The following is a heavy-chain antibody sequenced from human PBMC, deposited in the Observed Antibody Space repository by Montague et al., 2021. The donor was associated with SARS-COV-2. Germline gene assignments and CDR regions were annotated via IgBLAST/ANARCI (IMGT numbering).Heavy chain of an antibody. CDR3: ARAIWHLDV. V-gene: IGHV4-4*07. CDR2: IYTGGYV. J-gene: IGHJ2*01. Sequence: SETLSLTCSVSGDSISRYYRSWIRQSDGKGLEWIGRIYTGGYVNYNPALQSRVSMSADTSKSQVSLNVTSVTAADTAVYYCARAIWHLDVWGLGILVTVSS. CDR1: GDSISRYY.